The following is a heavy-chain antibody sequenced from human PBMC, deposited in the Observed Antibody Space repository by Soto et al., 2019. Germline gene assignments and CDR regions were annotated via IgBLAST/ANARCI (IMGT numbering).Heavy chain of an antibody. CDR3: ARIHGVFQLAQWLDAFDI. J-gene: IGHJ3*02. V-gene: IGHV3-7*01. D-gene: IGHD3-22*01. CDR1: GFTFSSYW. Sequence: EVQLVESGGGLVQPGGSLRLSCAASGFTFSSYWMSWVRQAPGKGLEWVANIKQDGSEKYYVDSGKGRFTISRDNAKNSLYLQMNSLRAEDTAVYYCARIHGVFQLAQWLDAFDIWGQGTMVTVSS. CDR2: IKQDGSEK.